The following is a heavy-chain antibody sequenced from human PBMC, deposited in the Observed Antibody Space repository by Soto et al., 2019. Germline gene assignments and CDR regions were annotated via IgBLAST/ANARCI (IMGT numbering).Heavy chain of an antibody. J-gene: IGHJ4*02. V-gene: IGHV4-39*01. CDR3: ARGGAARPHY. Sequence: QLQLQESGPGLVKPSETLSLTCTVSGDSISSDDYYWGWVRQPPGKGLEWVGRIYSAGSTYYNPSLKSRVTISVDTSKNQFSLKLGSVTAAETAVYSCARGGAARPHYWGQGTLVTVS. D-gene: IGHD6-6*01. CDR1: GDSISSDDYY. CDR2: IYSAGST.